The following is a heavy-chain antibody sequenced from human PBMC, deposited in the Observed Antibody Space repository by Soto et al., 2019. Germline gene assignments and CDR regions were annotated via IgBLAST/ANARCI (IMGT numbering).Heavy chain of an antibody. V-gene: IGHV3-30-3*01. CDR3: ARDGNLLWFGTYGMDV. CDR2: ISYDGSNK. J-gene: IGHJ6*02. Sequence: GGSLRLSCAAAGFTFSSYAMHCVRQAPGTGLEWVAVISYDGSNKYYADPVKGRFTISRDNSKNTLYLQMNSLRAEDTAVYYCARDGNLLWFGTYGMDVWGQGTTVTVSS. D-gene: IGHD3-10*01. CDR1: GFTFSSYA.